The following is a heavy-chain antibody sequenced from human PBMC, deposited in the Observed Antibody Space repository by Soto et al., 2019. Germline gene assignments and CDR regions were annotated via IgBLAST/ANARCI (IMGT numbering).Heavy chain of an antibody. D-gene: IGHD3-22*01. V-gene: IGHV4-30-4*01. CDR1: GGSISSGEYY. CDR3: ARVGPWVPYYYDSSPYTFENWFDP. Sequence: SETLSLTCTVSGGSISSGEYYWSWNRQPPGKGLEWIGYIHYGGSTYYNPSLNSRVTLSADMTKNHFSLILNSVTAADTAVYYCARVGPWVPYYYDSSPYTFENWFDPWGQGTLVTVSS. J-gene: IGHJ5*02. CDR2: IHYGGST.